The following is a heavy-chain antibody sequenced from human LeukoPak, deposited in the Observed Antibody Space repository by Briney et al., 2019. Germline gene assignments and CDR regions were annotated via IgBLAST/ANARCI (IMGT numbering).Heavy chain of an antibody. V-gene: IGHV4-4*02. CDR3: ASLPRYYYGSGTRAPPYNWFDP. CDR1: GGSISSSNW. Sequence: PSGTLSLTCAVSGGSISSSNWWSWVRQPPGKGLEWIGEIYHSGSTNYNPSLKSRVTISVDKSKNQFSLKLSSVTAADTAVYYCASLPRYYYGSGTRAPPYNWFDPWGQGTLVTVSS. D-gene: IGHD3-10*01. J-gene: IGHJ5*02. CDR2: IYHSGST.